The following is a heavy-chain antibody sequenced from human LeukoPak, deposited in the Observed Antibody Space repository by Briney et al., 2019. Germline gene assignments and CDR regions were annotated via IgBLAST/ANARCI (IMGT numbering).Heavy chain of an antibody. CDR2: IYHSGST. CDR1: GGSISSSNW. CDR3: ARGSIAAAGHYYFDY. V-gene: IGHV4-4*02. D-gene: IGHD6-13*01. Sequence: SGTLSLTCAVSGGSISSSNWWSWVRQPPGKGLEWIGEIYHSGSTNYNPSLKSRVTISVDKSKNQFSLKLSSVTAADTAVYYCARGSIAAAGHYYFDYWGQGTLVTVSS. J-gene: IGHJ4*02.